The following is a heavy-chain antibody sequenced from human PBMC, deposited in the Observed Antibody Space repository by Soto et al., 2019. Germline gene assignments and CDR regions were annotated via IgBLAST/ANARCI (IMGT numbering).Heavy chain of an antibody. CDR1: GFTFSSYA. CDR2: ISGSGGST. J-gene: IGHJ4*02. Sequence: PGGSLRLSCAASGFTFSSYAMSWVRQAPGKGLEWVSTISGSGGSTYYADSLKGRFTISRDNSKNTLFLQMSSQRAEDTAVYYCAKEAVSGWYYFDYWGPGTLVTSPQ. V-gene: IGHV3-23*01. D-gene: IGHD6-19*01. CDR3: AKEAVSGWYYFDY.